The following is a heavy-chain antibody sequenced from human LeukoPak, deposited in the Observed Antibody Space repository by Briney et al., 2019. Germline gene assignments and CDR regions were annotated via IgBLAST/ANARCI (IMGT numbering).Heavy chain of an antibody. CDR3: AREAAVGYCSSTSCSTLDY. D-gene: IGHD2-2*02. CDR2: INSDGSST. CDR1: GFTFSSYW. Sequence: GGSLRLSCAASGFTFSSYWMHWVRQAPGKGLVWVSRINSDGSSTSYADSVKGRFTISRDNAKDTLYLQMNSLRAEDTAVYYRAREAAVGYCSSTSCSTLDYWGQGTLVTVSS. V-gene: IGHV3-74*01. J-gene: IGHJ4*02.